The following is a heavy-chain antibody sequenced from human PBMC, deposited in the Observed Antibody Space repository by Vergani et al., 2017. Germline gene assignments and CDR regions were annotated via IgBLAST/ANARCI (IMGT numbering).Heavy chain of an antibody. J-gene: IGHJ3*02. CDR3: AKPRGYCSGGSCYGARRWAAIDAFDI. D-gene: IGHD2-15*01. Sequence: EVQLVESGGGLVQPGRSLRLSCAASGFTFDDYAMHWVRQAPGKGLEWVSGISWNSGSIGYADSVKGRFTISRDNAKNSLYLQMNSLRAEDTALYYCAKPRGYCSGGSCYGARRWAAIDAFDIWGQGTMVTVSS. V-gene: IGHV3-9*01. CDR2: ISWNSGSI. CDR1: GFTFDDYA.